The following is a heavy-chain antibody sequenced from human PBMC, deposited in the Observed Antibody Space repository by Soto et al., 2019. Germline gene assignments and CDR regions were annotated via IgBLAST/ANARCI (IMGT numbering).Heavy chain of an antibody. D-gene: IGHD2-8*01. Sequence: EIQLVESGGGLVQRGGSLRLSCAASGFPFSNYWMTWVRQAPGKGLEWVANINEGGSGSYFVDSVTGRFTISRDNAKNSQYLQMSSLRAEDTAVYYCTRTYCSDGVCDYFDYWGQGTLVTVSS. CDR3: TRTYCSDGVCDYFDY. CDR2: INEGGSGS. CDR1: GFPFSNYW. J-gene: IGHJ4*02. V-gene: IGHV3-7*05.